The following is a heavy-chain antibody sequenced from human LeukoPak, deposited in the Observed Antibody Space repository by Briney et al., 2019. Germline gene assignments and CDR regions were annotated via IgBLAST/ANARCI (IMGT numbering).Heavy chain of an antibody. V-gene: IGHV3-23*01. CDR3: AKDLSYTSGASDH. D-gene: IGHD6-19*01. Sequence: GGSLRLSCAASGFTFSAFAMTWVRQAPGKGLEWVSTITDDGYNTYSADSVKGRITFSRDNSKNTLSLQLRSLRAEDAAVYYCAKDLSYTSGASDHWGQGTLVTVSS. CDR2: ITDDGYNT. J-gene: IGHJ4*02. CDR1: GFTFSAFA.